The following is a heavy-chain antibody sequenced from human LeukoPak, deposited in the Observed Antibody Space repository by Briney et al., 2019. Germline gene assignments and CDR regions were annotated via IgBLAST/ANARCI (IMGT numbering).Heavy chain of an antibody. CDR1: GFTFSSYG. CDR3: ARYGSGTSYITNYFDY. Sequence: GGSLRLSCAASGFTFSSYGMNWVRQAPGKGLEWVSYIDGSSRAIYYADSVKGRFTISRDNAKNSLYLQMKSLRDEDTAVYYCARYGSGTSYITNYFDYWGQGTLVTVSS. D-gene: IGHD3-10*01. V-gene: IGHV3-48*02. CDR2: IDGSSRAI. J-gene: IGHJ4*02.